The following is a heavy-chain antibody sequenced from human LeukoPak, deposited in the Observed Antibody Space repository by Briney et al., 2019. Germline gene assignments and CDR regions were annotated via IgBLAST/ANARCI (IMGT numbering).Heavy chain of an antibody. Sequence: GRSLRLSCAASGFTFSSYSMNWVRQAPGKGLEWVSSISSSSSYIYYADSVKGRFTISRDNAKNSLYLQMNSLRAEDTAVYYCARDRYDILTVDGMDVWGQGTTVTVSS. CDR2: ISSSSSYI. J-gene: IGHJ6*02. CDR1: GFTFSSYS. CDR3: ARDRYDILTVDGMDV. D-gene: IGHD3-9*01. V-gene: IGHV3-21*01.